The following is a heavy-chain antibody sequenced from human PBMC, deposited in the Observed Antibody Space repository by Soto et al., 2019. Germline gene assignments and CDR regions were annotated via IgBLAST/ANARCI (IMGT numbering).Heavy chain of an antibody. CDR1: GGTFSRYA. CDR3: ASAVSSDNRGYYSFF. CDR2: IVPIFGAA. J-gene: IGHJ4*02. D-gene: IGHD3-22*01. V-gene: IGHV1-69*13. Sequence: SVKVSCKASGGTFSRYALSWVRQAPGQGPEWMGGIVPIFGAANYAQKFQGRVTITADESTSTAYMELHSLRSEDTAVYYCASAVSSDNRGYYSFFWAQGTVVTVSS.